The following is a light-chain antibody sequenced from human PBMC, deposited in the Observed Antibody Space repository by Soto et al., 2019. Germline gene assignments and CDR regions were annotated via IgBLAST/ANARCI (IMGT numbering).Light chain of an antibody. Sequence: QSVLTQPPSASGALGQSVTISCTGTSSDIGGYNYVSWYQQHPGKAPKLISYAVSNRSSEVTGRFSGSKSGNTASLTVYGLLAEDEADSFCSSYADNTNLVFGNGTKVTVL. V-gene: IGLV2-8*01. J-gene: IGLJ1*01. CDR3: SSYADNTNLV. CDR2: AVS. CDR1: SSDIGGYNY.